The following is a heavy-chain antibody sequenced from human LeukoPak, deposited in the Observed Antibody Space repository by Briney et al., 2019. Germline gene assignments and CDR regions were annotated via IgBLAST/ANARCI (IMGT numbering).Heavy chain of an antibody. Sequence: SQTLSLTSTVSGGSISSYYWSWIRQPPGKGLEWIGYIYTSGSTNYNPSLKSRVTISVDTSKNQFSLKLSSVTAADTAVYYCARLSQGEQPGEVWFDPWGQGTLVTVSS. CDR2: IYTSGST. CDR1: GGSISSYY. J-gene: IGHJ5*02. CDR3: ARLSQGEQPGEVWFDP. D-gene: IGHD3-16*01. V-gene: IGHV4-4*09.